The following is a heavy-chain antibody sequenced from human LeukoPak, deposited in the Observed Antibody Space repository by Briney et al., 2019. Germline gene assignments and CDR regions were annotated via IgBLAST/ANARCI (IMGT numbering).Heavy chain of an antibody. CDR1: GFTFSNAW. CDR2: IKSNTDGGTT. V-gene: IGHV3-15*01. D-gene: IGHD2-2*02. CDR3: TTDGAVLSAAIEDY. Sequence: PGGSLRLSCAASGFTFSNAWMSWVRQAPGKGLEWVGRIKSNTDGGTTDYAAPVKGTFTISRDDSKNTLYLLMNSLKTEDTAMYYCTTDGAVLSAAIEDYWGQGTLVTVSS. J-gene: IGHJ4*02.